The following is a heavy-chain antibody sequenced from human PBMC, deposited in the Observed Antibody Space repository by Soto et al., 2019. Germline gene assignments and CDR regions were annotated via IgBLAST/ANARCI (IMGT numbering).Heavy chain of an antibody. D-gene: IGHD4-4*01. CDR1: GFTFSSYG. Sequence: PGGSLRLSCAASGFTFSSYGMHWVRQAPGKGLEWVAVISYDGSNKYYADSVKGRFTISRDNSKNTLYLQMNSLRAEDTAVYYCAAFRDYSNYYRLYYYYYGMDVWGQGATVTVSS. J-gene: IGHJ6*02. CDR2: ISYDGSNK. V-gene: IGHV3-30*03. CDR3: AAFRDYSNYYRLYYYYYGMDV.